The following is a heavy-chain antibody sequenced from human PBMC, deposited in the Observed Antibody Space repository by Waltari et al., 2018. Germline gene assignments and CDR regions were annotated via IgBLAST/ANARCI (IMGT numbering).Heavy chain of an antibody. J-gene: IGHJ6*02. D-gene: IGHD3-3*01. CDR2: ISDSGST. CDR3: ARDLLPRDFWSGYHPYYYYGMDV. V-gene: IGHV4-59*01. Sequence: QVQLQESGPGLVKPSETLSLTCTVSGGSISSYYWSWIRQPPGKGLEWIGYISDSGSTNNNPSLKSRVTISVDTSKNQFSLKLSSVTAADTAVYYCARDLLPRDFWSGYHPYYYYGMDVWGQGTTVTVSS. CDR1: GGSISSYY.